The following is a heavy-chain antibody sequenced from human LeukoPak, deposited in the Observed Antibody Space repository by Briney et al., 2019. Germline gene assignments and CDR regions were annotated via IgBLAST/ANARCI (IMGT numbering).Heavy chain of an antibody. Sequence: GGSLRLSCAASGFTFSSYAMHWVRQAPGKGLEWVAVISYDGSNKYYADSVKGRFTISRDNSKNTLYLQMNSLRAEDTAVYYCARAGSNYGLVYFDYWGQGTLVTVSS. V-gene: IGHV3-30-3*01. CDR3: ARAGSNYGLVYFDY. D-gene: IGHD4-4*01. CDR2: ISYDGSNK. J-gene: IGHJ4*02. CDR1: GFTFSSYA.